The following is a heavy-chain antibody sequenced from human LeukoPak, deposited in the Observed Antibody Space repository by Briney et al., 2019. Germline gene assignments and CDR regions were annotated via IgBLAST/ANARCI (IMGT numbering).Heavy chain of an antibody. CDR1: GGTFSSYA. J-gene: IGHJ4*02. CDR3: ARNGEGADYGFDY. Sequence: SVKVSCKASGGTFSSYAISWVRQAPGQGLERMGRIIPIFGTANYAQKFQGRVTITTDESTSTAYMELSSLRSEDTAVYYCARNGEGADYGFDYWGQGTLVTVSS. CDR2: IIPIFGTA. V-gene: IGHV1-69*05. D-gene: IGHD4-17*01.